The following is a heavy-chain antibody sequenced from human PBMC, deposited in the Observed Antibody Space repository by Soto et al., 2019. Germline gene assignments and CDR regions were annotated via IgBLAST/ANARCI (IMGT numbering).Heavy chain of an antibody. CDR3: AKSRIQGWTKGLYDH. D-gene: IGHD5-18*01. Sequence: SLRLSCASSGFTCSSYAMSWVRQAPGKGLEWVSSISESGDSTSYAESVRGRFTISRDDSKNTLYLQMNSLRAEDTAVYSCAKSRIQGWTKGLYDHWGQGTLVTVSS. V-gene: IGHV3-23*01. CDR2: ISESGDST. CDR1: GFTCSSYA. J-gene: IGHJ4*02.